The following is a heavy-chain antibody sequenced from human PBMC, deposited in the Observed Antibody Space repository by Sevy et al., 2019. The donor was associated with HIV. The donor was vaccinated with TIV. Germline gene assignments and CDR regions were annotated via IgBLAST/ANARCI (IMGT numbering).Heavy chain of an antibody. D-gene: IGHD6-13*01. CDR1: GFTFSSYG. CDR3: AKDREGIAAAGTQGTGPDY. V-gene: IGHV3-33*06. J-gene: IGHJ4*02. CDR2: IWYDGSNK. Sequence: GGSLRLSCAASGFTFSSYGMHWVRQAPGKGLEWVVVIWYDGSNKYYADSVKGRFTISRDNSKNTLYLQMNSLRAEDTAVYYCAKDREGIAAAGTQGTGPDYWGQGTLVTVSS.